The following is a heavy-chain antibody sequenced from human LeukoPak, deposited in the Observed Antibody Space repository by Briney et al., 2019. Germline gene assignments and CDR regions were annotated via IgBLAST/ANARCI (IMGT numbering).Heavy chain of an antibody. Sequence: PSETLSLTCTVSGGSISSYYWSWIRQPPGKGLEWIGYIYYSGSTNYNPSLKSRVTISVDTSKNQFSPKLSSVTAADTAVYYCAREFRGSYALDYWGQGTLVTVSS. J-gene: IGHJ4*02. CDR2: IYYSGST. CDR3: AREFRGSYALDY. V-gene: IGHV4-59*01. CDR1: GGSISSYY. D-gene: IGHD1-26*01.